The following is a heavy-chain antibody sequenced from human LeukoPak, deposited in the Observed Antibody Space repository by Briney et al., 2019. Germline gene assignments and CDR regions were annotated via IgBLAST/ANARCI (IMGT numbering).Heavy chain of an antibody. J-gene: IGHJ3*02. V-gene: IGHV1-18*01. Sequence: ASAKDSCKASGYTFTSYGTSGVRQAPEQGLEWMGWFSAYNGNTNYAQKLQGRVTMTTDTSTSTAYMELRSLRSDDTAVYYCARDRIYDSSGYPSPDAFDIWGQGTMVTVSS. CDR2: FSAYNGNT. CDR1: GYTFTSYG. CDR3: ARDRIYDSSGYPSPDAFDI. D-gene: IGHD3-22*01.